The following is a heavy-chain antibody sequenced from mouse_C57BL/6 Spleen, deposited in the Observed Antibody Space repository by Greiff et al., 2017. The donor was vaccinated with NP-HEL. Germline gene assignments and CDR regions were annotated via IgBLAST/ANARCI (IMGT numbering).Heavy chain of an antibody. V-gene: IGHV5-4*01. Sequence: EVQGVESGGGLVKPGGSLKLSCAASGFTFSSYAMSWVRQTPEKRLEWVATISDGGSYTYYPDNVKGRFTISRDNAKNNLYLQMSHLKSEDTAMYYCARENYYGSSLLFDYWGQGTTLTVSS. D-gene: IGHD1-1*01. CDR3: ARENYYGSSLLFDY. CDR2: ISDGGSYT. J-gene: IGHJ2*01. CDR1: GFTFSSYA.